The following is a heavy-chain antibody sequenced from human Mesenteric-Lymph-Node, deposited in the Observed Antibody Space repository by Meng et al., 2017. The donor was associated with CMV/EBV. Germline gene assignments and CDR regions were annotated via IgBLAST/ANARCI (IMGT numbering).Heavy chain of an antibody. V-gene: IGHV4-38-2*02. CDR3: ARERGYYYDSSGLFDY. Sequence: SETLSLTCTVSGYSISSGYYWGWIRQPPGKWLEWIGSIYHSGSTYYNPSLKSRVTISVDTSKNQFSLKLSSVTAADTAVYYCARERGYYYDSSGLFDYWGQGTLVTVSS. J-gene: IGHJ4*02. CDR2: IYHSGST. CDR1: GYSISSGYY. D-gene: IGHD3-22*01.